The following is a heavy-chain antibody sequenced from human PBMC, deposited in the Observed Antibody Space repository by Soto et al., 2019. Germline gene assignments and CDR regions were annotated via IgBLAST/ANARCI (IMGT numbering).Heavy chain of an antibody. D-gene: IGHD3-22*01. CDR2: IIPIFGTA. Sequence: SVKVSCKASGGTFSSYAISWVRQAPGQGLEWMGGIIPIFGTANYAQKFQGRVTITADESTSTAYMELSSLRSEDTAVYYCARARYYYDSSGHHSPYFDYWGQGTLVTVSS. CDR1: GGTFSSYA. J-gene: IGHJ4*02. V-gene: IGHV1-69*13. CDR3: ARARYYYDSSGHHSPYFDY.